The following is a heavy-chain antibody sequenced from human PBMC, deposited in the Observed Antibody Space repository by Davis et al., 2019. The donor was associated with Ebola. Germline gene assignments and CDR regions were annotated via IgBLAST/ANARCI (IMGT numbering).Heavy chain of an antibody. V-gene: IGHV3-48*01. D-gene: IGHD3-22*01. Sequence: GESLKISCAASGFTFSSYSMNWVRQAPGKGLEWVSYISSSSSTIYYADSVKGRFTISRHNSKNTLYLQMNSLRAEDTAVYYCARGYYYDSSDYWGQGTLVTVSS. CDR2: ISSSSSTI. J-gene: IGHJ4*02. CDR3: ARGYYYDSSDY. CDR1: GFTFSSYS.